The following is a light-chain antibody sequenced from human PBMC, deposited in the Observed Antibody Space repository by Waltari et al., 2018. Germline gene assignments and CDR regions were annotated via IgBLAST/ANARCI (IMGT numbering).Light chain of an antibody. CDR3: QHYVRLPAT. CDR1: QSVSRS. V-gene: IGKV3-20*01. Sequence: FLFTQSPRNLSLSPGQRATHSCRVSQSVSRSLAWYQQKPGQAPKLLIYGASTRATGIPDRFTGSGSGTDFSLTISSLEPEDFAIYFCQHYVRLPATFGQGTKVEIK. CDR2: GAS. J-gene: IGKJ1*01.